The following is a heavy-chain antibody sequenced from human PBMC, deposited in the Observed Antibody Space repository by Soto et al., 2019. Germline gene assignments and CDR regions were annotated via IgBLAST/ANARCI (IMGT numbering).Heavy chain of an antibody. CDR3: ARDHKEAFDI. CDR1: GGSISSYF. Sequence: QVLLQESDPGLVKPSETLSLTCTVSGGSISSYFLNWIRQAPGKGLEWIGYMYFNESTNYNPSLKSRVMMSLDTSKSLFSLKLNSVTAADTAIYYCARDHKEAFDIWGQGTLVIVSS. J-gene: IGHJ3*02. V-gene: IGHV4-59*01. CDR2: MYFNEST.